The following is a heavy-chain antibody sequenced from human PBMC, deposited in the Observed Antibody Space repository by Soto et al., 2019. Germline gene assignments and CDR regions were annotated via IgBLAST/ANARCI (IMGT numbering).Heavy chain of an antibody. CDR3: ARDRTQPHWGSYRWPVFHY. Sequence: GGSLRLSCAASGFTFSDYYMSWIRQAPGKGLEWVSHISSSDSTIYYADSVKGRFTVSRDNAKNSLYLQMNSLRAEDTAVYYCARDRTQPHWGSYRWPVFHYWGQGTLVTVSS. CDR1: GFTFSDYY. CDR2: ISSSDSTI. D-gene: IGHD3-16*02. V-gene: IGHV3-11*01. J-gene: IGHJ4*02.